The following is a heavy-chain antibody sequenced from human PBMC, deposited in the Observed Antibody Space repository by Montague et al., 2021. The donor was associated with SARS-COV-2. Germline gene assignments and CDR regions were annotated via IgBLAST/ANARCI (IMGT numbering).Heavy chain of an antibody. CDR3: ARGQTHYDFWSAYHPRAFDI. D-gene: IGHD3-3*01. V-gene: IGHV4-61*01. CDR1: GGSVSSGSYY. J-gene: IGHJ3*02. CDR2: MYYSGST. Sequence: SETLSPTRTVSGGSVSSGSYYWSWIRQPPGKGLEWIGYMYYSGSTKYNPSLKSRVTISVDTSKNQFSLKLSSVTAADTAVYYCARGQTHYDFWSAYHPRAFDIWGQGTVVTVSS.